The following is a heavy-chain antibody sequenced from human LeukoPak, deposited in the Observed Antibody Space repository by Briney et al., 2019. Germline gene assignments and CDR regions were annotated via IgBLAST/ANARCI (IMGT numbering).Heavy chain of an antibody. V-gene: IGHV1-18*01. J-gene: IGHJ3*02. CDR1: GYTFTSYG. CDR2: ISAYNGNT. D-gene: IGHD6-13*01. CDR3: ARGGIAAASDAFDI. Sequence: ASVTVSCKASGYTFTSYGISWVRQAPGQGLEWMGWISAYNGNTNYAQKLQGRVTITTDTSTSTAYMELRSLRSDDTAVYYCARGGIAAASDAFDIWGQGTMVTVSS.